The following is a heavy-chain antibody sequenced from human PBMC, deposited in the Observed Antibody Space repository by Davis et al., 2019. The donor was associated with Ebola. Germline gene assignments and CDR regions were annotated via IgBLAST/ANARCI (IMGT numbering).Heavy chain of an antibody. V-gene: IGHV3-7*01. Sequence: GESLKISCAASGFSFSSYDMAWVRQAPGKGLEWVAIIKHDGSEEYYVDSVQGRFTISRDNAKYSLYLQMDSLRAEDTAVYYCVGGSGYLFDYWGQGTQVTVSS. D-gene: IGHD3-3*01. CDR1: GFSFSSYD. CDR3: VGGSGYLFDY. J-gene: IGHJ4*02. CDR2: IKHDGSEE.